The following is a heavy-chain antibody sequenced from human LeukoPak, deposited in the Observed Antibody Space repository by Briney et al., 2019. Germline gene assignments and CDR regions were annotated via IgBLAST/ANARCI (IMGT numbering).Heavy chain of an antibody. CDR2: IATYNSKT. V-gene: IGHV1-18*01. D-gene: IGHD6-13*01. Sequence: DAPVKVSCKASGYTFSSYGISWVRQAPGQGLEWMGWIATYNSKTKYAEKVQGRVTMTTDTSTTTAYMELRTLRSDDTAVYYCARDMVGLAADGNWFDPWGQGTLVTVSS. J-gene: IGHJ5*02. CDR3: ARDMVGLAADGNWFDP. CDR1: GYTFSSYG.